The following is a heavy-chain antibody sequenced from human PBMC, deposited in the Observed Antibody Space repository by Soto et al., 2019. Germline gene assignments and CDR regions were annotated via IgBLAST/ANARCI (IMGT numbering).Heavy chain of an antibody. D-gene: IGHD3-10*01. J-gene: IGHJ4*02. CDR1: GGSISSYY. Sequence: PSETLCLTCTVSGGSISSYYWSWIRQPPGKGLEWIGYIYYSGSTNYDPSLKSRVTISVDTSKNQFSLKLNSMTAADTAVYYCGRHNYGSGSTYFDYWGQGTLVTVSS. CDR2: IYYSGST. V-gene: IGHV4-59*08. CDR3: GRHNYGSGSTYFDY.